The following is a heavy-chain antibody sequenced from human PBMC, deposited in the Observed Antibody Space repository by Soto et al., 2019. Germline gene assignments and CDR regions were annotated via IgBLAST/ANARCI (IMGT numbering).Heavy chain of an antibody. J-gene: IGHJ6*02. V-gene: IGHV3-30*18. CDR3: AKDGPLTSPQLRTGYSYGLGYYYYYGMDV. Sequence: ESGGGVVQPGRSLRLSCAASGFTFSSYGMHWVRQAPGKGLEWVAVISYDGSNKYYADSVKGRFTISRDNSKNTLYLQMNSLRAEDTAVYYCAKDGPLTSPQLRTGYSYGLGYYYYYGMDVWGQGTTVTVSS. CDR1: GFTFSSYG. D-gene: IGHD5-18*01. CDR2: ISYDGSNK.